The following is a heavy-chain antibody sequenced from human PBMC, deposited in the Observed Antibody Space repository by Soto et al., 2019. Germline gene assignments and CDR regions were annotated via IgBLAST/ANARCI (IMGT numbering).Heavy chain of an antibody. D-gene: IGHD1-26*01. Sequence: SVKVSCKVSGYPFTGYYIHWVRQTPGQGPEWMGEISPQTGGTKYAQKYQGRVTMTRDTSITTVYMELSNLSPDDTAVYYCGRGRSGELVIFYWGQGTLVTVSS. J-gene: IGHJ4*02. CDR2: ISPQTGGT. V-gene: IGHV1-2*02. CDR3: GRGRSGELVIFY. CDR1: GYPFTGYY.